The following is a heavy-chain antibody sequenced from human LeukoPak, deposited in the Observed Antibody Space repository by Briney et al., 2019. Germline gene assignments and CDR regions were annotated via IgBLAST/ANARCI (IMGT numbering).Heavy chain of an antibody. CDR2: IKQDGSEK. J-gene: IGHJ4*02. Sequence: GGSLRLSCAASGFTFSSHWMNWVRQAPGKGLEWVANIKQDGSEKYYVDSVKGRFTISRDNAKNSLYLQMNSLRAEDTAVYYCASQIWGSYPGHYWGQGTLVTVSS. V-gene: IGHV3-7*01. CDR1: GFTFSSHW. CDR3: ASQIWGSYPGHY. D-gene: IGHD3-16*01.